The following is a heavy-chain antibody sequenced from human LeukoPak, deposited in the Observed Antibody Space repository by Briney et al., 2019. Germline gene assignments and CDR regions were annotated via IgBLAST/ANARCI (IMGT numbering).Heavy chain of an antibody. CDR3: ARDSYYYDSSGGDAFDI. J-gene: IGHJ3*02. CDR1: GFTFSAYS. CDR2: ISRGSSYI. D-gene: IGHD3-22*01. Sequence: GGSLRLSCAASGFTFSAYSMNWVRQAPGKGLEWVSSISRGSSYIHYADSVKGRFTISRDNARNSLYLQMNRLRAEDTAVYYCARDSYYYDSSGGDAFDIWGQGTMVTVSS. V-gene: IGHV3-21*01.